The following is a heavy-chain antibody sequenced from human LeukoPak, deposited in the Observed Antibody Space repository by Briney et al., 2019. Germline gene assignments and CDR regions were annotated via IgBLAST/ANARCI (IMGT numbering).Heavy chain of an antibody. V-gene: IGHV3-33*06. Sequence: GRSLRLSCAASGFTFSSYGMHWVRQAPGKGLEWVAVIWYDGSNKYYADSVKGRFTISRDNSKNTLYLQMNSLRAEDTAVYYCAKYLGGYCSGGSCYPFAYWGQGTLVTVSS. CDR2: IWYDGSNK. D-gene: IGHD2-15*01. CDR1: GFTFSSYG. J-gene: IGHJ4*02. CDR3: AKYLGGYCSGGSCYPFAY.